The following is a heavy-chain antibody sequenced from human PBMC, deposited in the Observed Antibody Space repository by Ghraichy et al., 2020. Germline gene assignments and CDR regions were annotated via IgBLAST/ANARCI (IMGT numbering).Heavy chain of an antibody. CDR3: ARFLTIPPPSSSWLTYYFDD. V-gene: IGHV4-34*01. J-gene: IGHJ4*02. D-gene: IGHD6-13*01. Sequence: SETLSLTCAVYGGSFSGYYWSWIRQPPGKGLEWIGEINHSGSTNYNPSLKSRVTISVDTSKNQFSLKLSSVTAADTAVYYCARFLTIPPPSSSWLTYYFDDWGQGTLVTVSS. CDR1: GGSFSGYY. CDR2: INHSGST.